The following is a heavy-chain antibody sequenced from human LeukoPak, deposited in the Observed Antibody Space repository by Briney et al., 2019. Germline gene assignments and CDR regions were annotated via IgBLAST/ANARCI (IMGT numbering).Heavy chain of an antibody. CDR1: GYTFTGYY. J-gene: IGHJ1*01. CDR3: ARDPWFGYYDSTKYLQH. D-gene: IGHD3-22*01. V-gene: IGHV1-2*02. Sequence: ASVKVSCKASGYTFTGYYMHWVRQAPGQGLEWMGWINPNSGGTNYAQKFQGRVTMTRDTSISTAYMELSRLRSDDTAVYYCARDPWFGYYDSTKYLQHWGQGTLVTVSS. CDR2: INPNSGGT.